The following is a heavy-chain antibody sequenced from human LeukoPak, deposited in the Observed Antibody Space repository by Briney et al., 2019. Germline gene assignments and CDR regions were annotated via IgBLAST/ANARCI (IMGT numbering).Heavy chain of an antibody. CDR1: GLTFNNYW. D-gene: IGHD4-17*01. CDR3: ARENGDYGDAFDI. CDR2: IRTDGLET. Sequence: GGSLRLSCVASGLTFNNYWMHWVRQAPGKGLVWVSRIRTDGLETSYADSVKGRFTVSRDNAKNSLYLQMNSLRAEDTAVYYCARENGDYGDAFDIWGQGTMVTVSS. J-gene: IGHJ3*02. V-gene: IGHV3-74*01.